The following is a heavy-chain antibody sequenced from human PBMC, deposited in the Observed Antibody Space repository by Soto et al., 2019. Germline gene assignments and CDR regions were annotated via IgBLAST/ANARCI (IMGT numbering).Heavy chain of an antibody. CDR3: ARWWSGSRQAFDP. CDR1: GGSISSGDYY. J-gene: IGHJ5*02. CDR2: IYYSGST. D-gene: IGHD3-3*01. V-gene: IGHV4-31*01. Sequence: QVQLQESGPGLVKPSQTLSLTCTVSGGSISSGDYYWSWIRQHPGKGLEWIGYIYYSGSTYYNPSAKGPVTISVDPSKNRVSLKLSSVHAADTAVYYCARWWSGSRQAFDPWGQGTLVTVSS.